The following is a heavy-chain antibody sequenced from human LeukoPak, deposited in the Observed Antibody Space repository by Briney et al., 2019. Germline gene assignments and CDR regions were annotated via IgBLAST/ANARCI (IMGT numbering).Heavy chain of an antibody. CDR3: ARGWRSDNTLDY. J-gene: IGHJ4*02. Sequence: KPSETLSLICTVSGGSISSSSYYWGWIRQPPGKGLGWIGSIYYSGSTYYTPSLKSRVPISVDTSKNQSSLKLSSGTAADTAVYYCARGWRSDNTLDYWGQGTLVTVSS. CDR2: IYYSGST. CDR1: GGSISSSSYY. V-gene: IGHV4-39*07. D-gene: IGHD1-1*01.